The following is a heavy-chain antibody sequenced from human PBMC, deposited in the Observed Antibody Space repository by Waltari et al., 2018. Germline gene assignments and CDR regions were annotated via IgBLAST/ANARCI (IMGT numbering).Heavy chain of an antibody. J-gene: IGHJ4*01. V-gene: IGHV3-15*01. D-gene: IGHD7-27*01. Sequence: EVQMVESGGGSVKPGDSLRLSCVASGFGFTAAWLTWVRQAPGKGVELVGRIKSQNDGATTDFAASVRGRFSISRDDSQNMVFLQMNSLRVEDTALYYCTTLDAPWGGWGHGTLVTVSS. CDR3: TTLDAPWGG. CDR1: GFGFTAAW. CDR2: IKSQNDGATT.